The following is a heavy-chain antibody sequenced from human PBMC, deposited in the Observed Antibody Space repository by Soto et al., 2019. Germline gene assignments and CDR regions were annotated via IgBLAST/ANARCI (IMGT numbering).Heavy chain of an antibody. CDR2: ISGSGGST. V-gene: IGHV3-23*01. D-gene: IGHD6-13*01. Sequence: PGGSLRLSCPASGFTFSIYAMSWVRHAPGKGLEWVSAISGSGGSTYYADSVKGRFTISRDNTKNTLYLQMNSLRAEDTAVYYCANFRGYSSSWYYFDYWGQGTLVTVSS. CDR1: GFTFSIYA. CDR3: ANFRGYSSSWYYFDY. J-gene: IGHJ4*02.